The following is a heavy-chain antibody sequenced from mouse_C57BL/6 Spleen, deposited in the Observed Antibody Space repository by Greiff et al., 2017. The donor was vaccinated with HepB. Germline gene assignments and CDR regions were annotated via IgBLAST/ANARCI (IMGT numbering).Heavy chain of an antibody. J-gene: IGHJ3*01. CDR2: IDPETGGT. CDR1: GYTFTDYE. V-gene: IGHV1-15*01. D-gene: IGHD2-5*01. Sequence: QVQLQQSGAELVRPGASVTLSCKASGYTFTDYEMHWVKQTPVHGLEWIGAIDPETGGTAYNQKFKGKAILTADKSSSTAYMELRSLTSEDSAVYYCTRRAYYSNSAWFAYSGQGTLVTVSA. CDR3: TRRAYYSNSAWFAY.